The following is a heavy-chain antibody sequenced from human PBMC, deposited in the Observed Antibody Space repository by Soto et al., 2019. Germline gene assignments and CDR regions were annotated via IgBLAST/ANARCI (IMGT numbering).Heavy chain of an antibody. D-gene: IGHD3-22*01. J-gene: IGHJ4*02. CDR1: GYTFTGYY. CDR2: INPNSGGT. Sequence: ASVKVSCKASGYTFTGYYMHWVRQAPGRGLEWMGWINPNSGGTNYAQKFQGWVTMTRDTSISTAYMELSRLRSDDTAVYYCARDQDGYYDSSGYYFGSFDYWGQGTLVTVSS. V-gene: IGHV1-2*04. CDR3: ARDQDGYYDSSGYYFGSFDY.